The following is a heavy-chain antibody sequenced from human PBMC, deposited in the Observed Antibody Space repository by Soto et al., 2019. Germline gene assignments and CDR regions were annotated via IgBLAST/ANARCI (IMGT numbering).Heavy chain of an antibody. Sequence: PSETLSLTCAVYGGSFSGYYWSWIRQPPGKGLEWIGEINHSGSTNYNPSLKSRVTISVDTSKNQVVLTMTNMDPVDTATYYRAHRLEIAVTGTLDYWGQGTLVTVSS. V-gene: IGHV4-34*01. J-gene: IGHJ4*02. CDR3: AHRLEIAVTGTLDY. D-gene: IGHD1-1*01. CDR2: INHSGST. CDR1: GGSFSGYY.